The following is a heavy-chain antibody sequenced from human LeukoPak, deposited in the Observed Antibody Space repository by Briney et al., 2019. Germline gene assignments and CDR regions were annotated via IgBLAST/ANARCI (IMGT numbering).Heavy chain of an antibody. Sequence: SETLSLTCSVSGGSISNYYWSWIRQPAGKGPEWIGRIYTTGSTNYNPSLKSRVTMSVDTSKNQFSLKLSSVTAADTAVYYCARDMWEYSGSDYWGQGTLVTVSS. CDR2: IYTTGST. CDR1: GGSISNYY. CDR3: ARDMWEYSGSDY. D-gene: IGHD5-12*01. V-gene: IGHV4-4*07. J-gene: IGHJ4*02.